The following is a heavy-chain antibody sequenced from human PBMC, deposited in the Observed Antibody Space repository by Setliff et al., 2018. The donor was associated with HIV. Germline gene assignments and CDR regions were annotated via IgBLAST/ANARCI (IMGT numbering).Heavy chain of an antibody. V-gene: IGHV4-59*08. CDR2: IYYSGST. CDR1: GGSISNYY. J-gene: IGHJ4*02. D-gene: IGHD3-10*01. Sequence: SETLSLTCTVSGGSISNYYWSWIRQPPGKGLEWIGYIYYSGSTTYNPSLESRVTISIDTSKNQFSLKLSSVTAADTAVYYCATSGRGRDLLWFGDFYWGQGTLVTVSS. CDR3: ATSGRGRDLLWFGDFY.